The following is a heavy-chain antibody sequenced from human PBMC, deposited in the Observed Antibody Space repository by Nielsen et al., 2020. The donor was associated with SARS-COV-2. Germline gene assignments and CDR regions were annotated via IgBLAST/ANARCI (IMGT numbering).Heavy chain of an antibody. Sequence: GGSLRLSCAASGFMFSTYAMSWVRQAPGKGLEWVSGIIGSGGRTHYADSVEGRFIISRDNSKNTLYLQMNGLRAEDTAVYYCAKAFRSSDWVRAATDIWGQGTLVTVSS. V-gene: IGHV3-23*01. D-gene: IGHD6-25*01. J-gene: IGHJ4*02. CDR1: GFMFSTYA. CDR2: IIGSGGRT. CDR3: AKAFRSSDWVRAATDI.